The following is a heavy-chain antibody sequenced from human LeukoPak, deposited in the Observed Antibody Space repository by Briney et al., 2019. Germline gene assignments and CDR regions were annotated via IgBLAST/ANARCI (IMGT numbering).Heavy chain of an antibody. J-gene: IGHJ1*01. CDR3: TREIVSVAGRYFQH. Sequence: SQTLSLTCAISGDSVSSNSAAWNWIRQSPSRGLEWLGRTYYRSKWYNDYAVSVKSRITINPDTSRNHFSLQLNSVTPEDTAVYYCTREIVSVAGRYFQHWGQGTLVTVSS. D-gene: IGHD6-19*01. CDR1: GDSVSSNSAA. CDR2: TYYRSKWYN. V-gene: IGHV6-1*01.